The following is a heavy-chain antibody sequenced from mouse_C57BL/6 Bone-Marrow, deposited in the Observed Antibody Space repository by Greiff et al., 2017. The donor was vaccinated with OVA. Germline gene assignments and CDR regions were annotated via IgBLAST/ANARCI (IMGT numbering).Heavy chain of an antibody. CDR1: GYTFTSYW. CDR2: IDPSDSYT. Sequence: VQLQQPGAELVMPGASVKLSCKASGYTFTSYWMHWVKQRPGQGLEWIGEIDPSDSYTNYNQKFKGKSTLTVDKSSSTAYMQLSSLTSEDSAVYYCARRAWSYAMDYWGQGTSVTVSS. D-gene: IGHD1-1*02. J-gene: IGHJ4*01. CDR3: ARRAWSYAMDY. V-gene: IGHV1-69*01.